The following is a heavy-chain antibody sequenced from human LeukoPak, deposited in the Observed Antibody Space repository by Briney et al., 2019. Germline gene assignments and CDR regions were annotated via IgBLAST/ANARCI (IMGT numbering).Heavy chain of an antibody. V-gene: IGHV3-21*01. CDR1: GFTFSSYS. CDR3: AKDLIVVVVAATPFDY. Sequence: GGSLRLSCAASGFTFSSYSMNWVRQAPGKGLEWVSSISSSGSYIYYADPMQGRFTISRDNSKNSLFLQMNSLRAEDTAVYYCAKDLIVVVVAATPFDYWGQGTLVTVSS. CDR2: ISSSGSYI. D-gene: IGHD2-15*01. J-gene: IGHJ4*02.